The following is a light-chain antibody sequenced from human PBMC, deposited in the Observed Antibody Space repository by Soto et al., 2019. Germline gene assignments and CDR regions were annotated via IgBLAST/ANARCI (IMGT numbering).Light chain of an antibody. V-gene: IGKV4-1*01. Sequence: DIVMTQSPDSLAVSLGERATINCKSSQSVLYSSNNKNYLAWYQQKPGQPPKLLIYWASTRESGVPDRFSGSGSETAFTLAISSLQAEDVAVYYCQQYYSTPLTFGGGTKVEIK. CDR1: QSVLYSSNNKNY. CDR3: QQYYSTPLT. J-gene: IGKJ4*01. CDR2: WAS.